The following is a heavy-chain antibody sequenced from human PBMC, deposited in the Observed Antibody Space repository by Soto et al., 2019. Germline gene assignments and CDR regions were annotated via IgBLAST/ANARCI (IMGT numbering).Heavy chain of an antibody. CDR3: ARTRGTWIQLWIYYFDY. CDR1: GFTFSSYS. CDR2: ISSSSSYI. D-gene: IGHD5-18*01. J-gene: IGHJ4*02. Sequence: PGGSLRLSCAASGFTFSSYSMNWVRQAPGKGLEWVSSISSSSSYIYYADSVKGRFTISRDNAKNSLYLQMNSLRAEDTAVYYCARTRGTWIQLWIYYFDYWGQGTLVTVSS. V-gene: IGHV3-21*01.